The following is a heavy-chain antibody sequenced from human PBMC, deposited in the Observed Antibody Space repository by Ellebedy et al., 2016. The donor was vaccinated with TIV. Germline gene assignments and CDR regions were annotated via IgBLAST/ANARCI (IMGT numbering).Heavy chain of an antibody. CDR1: GFTFSSYW. Sequence: GESLKISCAASGFTFSSYWLSWLRQPPGKGLERVANIKQDGSEKYYVDSVKGRFTISRENAKNSLYLQMNRLRAEDTAVYYCARDYGSRSYFSYFDYWGQGTLVTVSS. D-gene: IGHD3-10*01. J-gene: IGHJ4*02. CDR3: ARDYGSRSYFSYFDY. CDR2: IKQDGSEK. V-gene: IGHV3-7*03.